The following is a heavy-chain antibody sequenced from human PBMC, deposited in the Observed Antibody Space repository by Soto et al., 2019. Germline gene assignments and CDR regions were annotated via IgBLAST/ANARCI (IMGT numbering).Heavy chain of an antibody. V-gene: IGHV1-24*01. J-gene: IGHJ6*02. Sequence: ASVKVSCKASGYTFTSYGISWVRQAPGQGLEWMGGFDPEDGETIYAQKFQGRVTMTEDTSTDTAYMELSSLRSEDTAVYYCATGLMAARPWNYYYYGMDVWGQGTTVTVSS. CDR2: FDPEDGET. D-gene: IGHD6-6*01. CDR1: GYTFTSYG. CDR3: ATGLMAARPWNYYYYGMDV.